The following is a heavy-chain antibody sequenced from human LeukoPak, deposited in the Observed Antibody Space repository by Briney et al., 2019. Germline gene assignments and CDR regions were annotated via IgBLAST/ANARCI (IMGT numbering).Heavy chain of an antibody. Sequence: GGSLRLSCAASGFDLSTYEMNWVRQAPGKGLEWIADITISGHTKNYADSVKGRFTISRDNARTSLYLQMNSLRVEGTGVYYCARGDPHADLWGQGTLVTVSS. J-gene: IGHJ5*02. CDR1: GFDLSTYE. V-gene: IGHV3-48*03. CDR3: ARGDPHADL. CDR2: ITISGHTK.